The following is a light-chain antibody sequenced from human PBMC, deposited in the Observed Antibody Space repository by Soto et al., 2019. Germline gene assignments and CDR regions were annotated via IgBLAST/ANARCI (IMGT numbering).Light chain of an antibody. CDR1: SSNIGSNT. CDR2: SNN. V-gene: IGLV1-44*01. J-gene: IGLJ2*01. CDR3: EAWKESLKGVV. Sequence: QSVLTQPPSASGTPGQRVTISCSGSSSNIGSNTVNWYQQLPGTAPKLLIYSNNQRPSGVPDRFSGSKSGTSASLAISGLKSEEGANNYWEAWKESLKGVVFGEGTKRPVL.